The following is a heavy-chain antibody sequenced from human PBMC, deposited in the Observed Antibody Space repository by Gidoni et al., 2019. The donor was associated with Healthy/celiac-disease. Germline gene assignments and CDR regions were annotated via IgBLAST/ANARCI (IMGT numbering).Heavy chain of an antibody. CDR1: GFTFRSYA. CDR2: ISGSGGST. CDR3: AKGPRGYSGYDFDY. Sequence: EVPLLESGGGLVQPGGSLRLSCAASGFTFRSYAMSWVRQAPGKGLEWVSAISGSGGSTYYADSVKGRFTISRDNSKNTLYLQMNSLRAEDTAVYYCAKGPRGYSGYDFDYWGQGTLVTVSS. D-gene: IGHD5-12*01. J-gene: IGHJ4*02. V-gene: IGHV3-23*01.